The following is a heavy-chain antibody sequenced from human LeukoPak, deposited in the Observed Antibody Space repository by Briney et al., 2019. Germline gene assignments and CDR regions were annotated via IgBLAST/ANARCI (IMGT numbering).Heavy chain of an antibody. V-gene: IGHV3-23*01. J-gene: IGHJ3*01. CDR2: ITSSGSRT. CDR1: GFSFSNYA. Sequence: GGSLRLSCAASGFSFSNYALMWVRQAPGKGLKWVSTITSSGSRTYYTDSVKGRFTISRDNSMNTLYLQMNSLRAEDTAVYYCAKVLWFGELRDAFDVWGQGTMVSVSS. D-gene: IGHD3-10*01. CDR3: AKVLWFGELRDAFDV.